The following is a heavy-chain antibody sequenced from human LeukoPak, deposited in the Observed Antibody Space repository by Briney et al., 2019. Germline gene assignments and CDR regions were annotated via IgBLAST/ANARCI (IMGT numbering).Heavy chain of an antibody. CDR2: ISGSGGST. Sequence: GGSLRLSCAASGFTFSSYAMSWVRQAPGKGLEWVSAISGSGGSTYYADSVKGRFTISRDNSKNTLYLQMNSLRAEDTAVYYCARGSYSSGWYPSWGQGTLVTVSS. CDR1: GFTFSSYA. D-gene: IGHD6-19*01. V-gene: IGHV3-23*01. CDR3: ARGSYSSGWYPS. J-gene: IGHJ5*02.